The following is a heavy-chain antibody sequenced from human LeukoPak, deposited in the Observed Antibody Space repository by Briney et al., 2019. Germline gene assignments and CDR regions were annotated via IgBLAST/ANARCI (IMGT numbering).Heavy chain of an antibody. CDR3: ARQRTTTVTAIDY. D-gene: IGHD4-17*01. CDR1: GGSIGSYY. V-gene: IGHV4-59*01. J-gene: IGHJ4*02. Sequence: SETLSLTCTVSGGSIGSYYWSWIRQPPGKGLEWIGYIYYSGSTNSGSTNYNPSLKSRLTISVDTSKDQFSLKLTSVTAADTAVYYCARQRTTTVTAIDYWGQGTLVTVSS. CDR2: IYYSGSTNSGST.